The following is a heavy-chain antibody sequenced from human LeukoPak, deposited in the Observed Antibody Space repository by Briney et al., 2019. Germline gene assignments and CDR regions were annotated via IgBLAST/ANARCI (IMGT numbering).Heavy chain of an antibody. D-gene: IGHD5-24*01. CDR3: ARTENYIPEDCFDP. CDR2: ICYSGST. V-gene: IGHV4-39*01. Sequence: KSSETLSLTCSVSGGSIGSSSYCWGWIRQPLGKGLEWIGTICYSGSTFYNPSLKSRVTLSVDTSKNQFSLKLSSVTAADTAVYYCARTENYIPEDCFDPWGQGTLVTVSS. CDR1: GGSIGSSSYC. J-gene: IGHJ5*02.